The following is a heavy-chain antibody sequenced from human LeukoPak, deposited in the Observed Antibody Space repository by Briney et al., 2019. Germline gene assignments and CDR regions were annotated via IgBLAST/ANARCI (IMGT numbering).Heavy chain of an antibody. CDR3: AREGPKDWFPLDY. D-gene: IGHD3/OR15-3a*01. CDR1: GVSISSSNW. Sequence: PSGTLSLTCAVSGVSISSSNWWSWVRQPPGKGLEWIGEIYHSGSTNYNPSLKSRVTISVDKSKNQFSLKLSSVTAADTAVYYCAREGPKDWFPLDYWGQGTLVTVSS. V-gene: IGHV4-4*02. J-gene: IGHJ4*02. CDR2: IYHSGST.